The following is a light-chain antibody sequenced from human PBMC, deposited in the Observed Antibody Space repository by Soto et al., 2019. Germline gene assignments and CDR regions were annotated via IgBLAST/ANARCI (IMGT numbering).Light chain of an antibody. CDR2: GNN. J-gene: IGLJ1*01. CDR1: SSNIGRNS. V-gene: IGLV1-44*01. CDR3: AAWDDSLNGYV. Sequence: QSVLTQAPSVSGTPGQRVTITCSGSSSNIGRNSVNWYQHLPGTAPKLLTHGNNHRPSGVPDRFSGSKSGTSASLAISGLQPEDEADYCCAAWDDSLNGYVLGDGTKVT.